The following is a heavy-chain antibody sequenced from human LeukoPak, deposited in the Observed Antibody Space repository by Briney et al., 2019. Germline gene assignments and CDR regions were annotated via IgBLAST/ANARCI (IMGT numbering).Heavy chain of an antibody. CDR3: ARDTYYYGSGTYYFNY. Sequence: KPSETLSLTYTVSGGSISSYYWTWIRQPAGKGLEWIGRTHTSGSTNYNPSLKSRVTMSVDTSKNQFSLKLSSVTAADTAVYYCARDTYYYGSGTYYFNYWGQGTLVTVSS. J-gene: IGHJ4*02. D-gene: IGHD3-10*01. CDR1: GGSISSYY. CDR2: THTSGST. V-gene: IGHV4-4*07.